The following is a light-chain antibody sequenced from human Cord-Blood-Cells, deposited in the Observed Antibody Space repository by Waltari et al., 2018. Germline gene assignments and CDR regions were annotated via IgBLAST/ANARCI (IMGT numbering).Light chain of an antibody. J-gene: IGKJ5*01. V-gene: IGKV2-28*01. CDR1: QSRLHSNGYNY. CDR2: LGS. CDR3: MQALQTPIT. Sequence: DIVMTQSPLSLPVTPGEPASISCRSSQSRLHSNGYNYLDWYLQKPWQSPQPLSYLGSNRASGVPDRFSGSGSGTGFTLKISRVEAEDVGVYYCMQALQTPITFGQGTRLEIK.